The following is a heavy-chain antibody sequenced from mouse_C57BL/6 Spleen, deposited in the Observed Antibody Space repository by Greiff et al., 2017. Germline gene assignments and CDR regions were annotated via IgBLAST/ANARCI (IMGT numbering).Heavy chain of an antibody. CDR1: GYTFTDYE. CDR3: TRGRGYGNYSFDY. V-gene: IGHV1-15*01. CDR2: IDPETGGT. J-gene: IGHJ2*01. D-gene: IGHD2-10*02. Sequence: QVQLQQSGAELVRPGASVTLSCKASGYTFTDYEMHWVKQTPVHGLEWIGAIDPETGGTAYNQKFKGKAILTADKSSSTAYMELRSLTSEDSAVYYCTRGRGYGNYSFDYWGQGTTLTVSS.